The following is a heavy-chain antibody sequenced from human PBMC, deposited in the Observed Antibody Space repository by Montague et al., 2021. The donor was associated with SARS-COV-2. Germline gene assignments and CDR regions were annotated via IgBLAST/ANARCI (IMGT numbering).Heavy chain of an antibody. CDR3: AREGLHNWFDP. J-gene: IGHJ5*02. CDR2: IYYRGST. Sequence: SETLSLTSTVSNGSINSYYWSWVRQPPGKRLEWIGYIYYRGSTNYNPSPESRVTMSIDTSKNQFSLKLRSVTAADTAVYFCAREGLHNWFDPWGQGTLVIVSS. V-gene: IGHV4-59*01. CDR1: NGSINSYY.